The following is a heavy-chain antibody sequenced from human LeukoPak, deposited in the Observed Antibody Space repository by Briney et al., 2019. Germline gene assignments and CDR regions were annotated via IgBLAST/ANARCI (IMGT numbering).Heavy chain of an antibody. Sequence: GGSLRLSCAASGFMFSHYGMHWVRQAPGKGLEWVAVIWSDGSNRFYAGSVKGRFTISRDNSQNTVFLQMNSLRAEDTAMYYCVRDAQRGFDYSNSLKYWGHGTLVTVSS. CDR3: VRDAQRGFDYSNSLKY. V-gene: IGHV3-33*01. CDR1: GFMFSHYG. D-gene: IGHD4-11*01. CDR2: IWSDGSNR. J-gene: IGHJ4*01.